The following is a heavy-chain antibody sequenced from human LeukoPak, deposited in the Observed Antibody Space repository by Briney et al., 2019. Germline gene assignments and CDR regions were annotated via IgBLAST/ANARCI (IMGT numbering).Heavy chain of an antibody. V-gene: IGHV3-23*01. CDR3: AKGGRAGGYNLPLDY. Sequence: GGSPRLSCAASGFTFSSYAMSWVRQAPGKGLEWVSDISGSGGSTYYADSVKGRFTISRDNSKNSLYLQMNSLRTEDTALYYCAKGGRAGGYNLPLDYWGQGTLVTVSS. J-gene: IGHJ4*02. CDR1: GFTFSSYA. CDR2: ISGSGGST. D-gene: IGHD5-24*01.